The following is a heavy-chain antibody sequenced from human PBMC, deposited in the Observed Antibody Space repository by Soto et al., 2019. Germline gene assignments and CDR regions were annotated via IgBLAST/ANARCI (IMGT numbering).Heavy chain of an antibody. D-gene: IGHD1-1*01. CDR3: ARDSPVQLERYYYGMDV. CDR1: GFTVSSNY. Sequence: EVQLVETGGGLIQPGVSLRLSCAASGFTVSSNYMSWVRQARGRGLEWASVIYSGGSTYYADSVKCRFTISRDKSKNTLYLQMHSLRAEDTAVYYCARDSPVQLERYYYGMDVWGQGTTVTV. CDR2: IYSGGST. V-gene: IGHV3-53*02. J-gene: IGHJ6*02.